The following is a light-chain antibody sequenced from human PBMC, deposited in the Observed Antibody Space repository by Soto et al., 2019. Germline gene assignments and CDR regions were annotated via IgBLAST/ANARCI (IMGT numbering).Light chain of an antibody. CDR2: GAS. CDR3: QQFGRSPSIYT. J-gene: IGKJ2*01. V-gene: IGKV3-20*01. Sequence: EIVLTQSPGTLSLSPGERATLSCRASQSVRSDYLAWYQQKPGQAPRLLIYGASSRATGIPDRFSGSGSGTDFTLTISRLEPEDFAVYDCQQFGRSPSIYTFGQGTKLETK. CDR1: QSVRSDY.